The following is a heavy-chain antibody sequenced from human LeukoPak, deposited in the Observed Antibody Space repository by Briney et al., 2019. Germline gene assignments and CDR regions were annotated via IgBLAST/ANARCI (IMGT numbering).Heavy chain of an antibody. CDR2: ISGSGGST. CDR1: GFTFSSYA. D-gene: IGHD2-15*01. V-gene: IGHV3-23*01. J-gene: IGHJ4*02. CDR3: AKDYCSGGSCYSGHDY. Sequence: GGSLRLSCAASGFTFSSYAMSWVRQAPGKGLEWVSVISGSGGSTYYADSVKGRFSISRDNSKNTLHLQMNSLRAEDTAVYYCAKDYCSGGSCYSGHDYWGQGTLVTVSS.